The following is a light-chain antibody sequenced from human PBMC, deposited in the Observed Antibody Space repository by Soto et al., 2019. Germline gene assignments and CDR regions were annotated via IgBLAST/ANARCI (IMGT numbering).Light chain of an antibody. V-gene: IGKV3-20*01. CDR1: QTITSSY. Sequence: VLTQSPGTLSLSPGERATLSCRPSQTITSSYLAWYQQKPGQAPRLLIYGESSRATGVPDRFSGSGSGTDFPLTIRRLEPEDFAVYYCQLYGSSPTWTFGQGTQVEIK. CDR2: GES. J-gene: IGKJ1*01. CDR3: QLYGSSPTWT.